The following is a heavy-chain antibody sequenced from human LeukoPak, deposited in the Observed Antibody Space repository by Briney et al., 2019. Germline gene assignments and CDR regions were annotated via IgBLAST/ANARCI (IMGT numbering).Heavy chain of an antibody. CDR1: GYTFTSYA. CDR3: AREHVLRFLEWQNNYYYMDV. J-gene: IGHJ6*03. CDR2: IIPIFGTA. V-gene: IGHV1-69*06. D-gene: IGHD3-3*01. Sequence: ASVKVSCKASGYTFTSYAMNWVRQAPGQGLEWMGGIIPIFGTASYAQKFQGRVTITADKSTSTAYMELSSLRSEDTAVYYCAREHVLRFLEWQNNYYYMDVWGKGTTVTVSS.